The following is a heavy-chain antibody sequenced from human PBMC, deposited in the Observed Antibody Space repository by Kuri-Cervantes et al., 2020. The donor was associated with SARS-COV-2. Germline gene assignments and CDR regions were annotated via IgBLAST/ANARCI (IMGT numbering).Heavy chain of an antibody. CDR1: GYTFTSYY. CDR3: ARADIVVVVAAGGAFDI. CDR2: INPSGGST. Sequence: SVNVSCQASGYTFTSYYMHWVRQAPGQGLEWMGIINPSGGSTSYAQKFQGRVTMTRDTSTSTVYMELSSLRSEDTAVYYCARADIVVVVAAGGAFDIWDQGTMVTVSS. D-gene: IGHD2-15*01. V-gene: IGHV1-46*01. J-gene: IGHJ3*02.